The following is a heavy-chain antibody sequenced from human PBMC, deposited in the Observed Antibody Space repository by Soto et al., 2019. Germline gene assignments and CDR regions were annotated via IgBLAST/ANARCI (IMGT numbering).Heavy chain of an antibody. J-gene: IGHJ4*02. D-gene: IGHD3-22*01. CDR2: IYYSGST. V-gene: IGHV4-31*02. CDR3: ARDRSYYYDSSGYYPTGFYFDY. Sequence: GYIYYSGSTYYNPSLKSRVTISVDTSKNQFSLKLSSVTAADTAVYYCARDRSYYYDSSGYYPTGFYFDYWGQGTLVTVSS.